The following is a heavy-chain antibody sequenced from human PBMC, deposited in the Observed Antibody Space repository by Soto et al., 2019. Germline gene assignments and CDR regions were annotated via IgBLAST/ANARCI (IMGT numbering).Heavy chain of an antibody. V-gene: IGHV3-13*04. D-gene: IGHD3-22*01. CDR3: ARAIGPTLFDY. J-gene: IGHJ4*02. CDR1: GFTFSSYD. CDR2: IGTAGDT. Sequence: PGGSLRLSCSASGFTFSSYDMHWVHQGPGKGLEWVSAIGTAGDTNYAGSVKGRFTISRENAKNSLYLQMNSLRAGDTAIYFCARAIGPTLFDYWGQGTLVTVSS.